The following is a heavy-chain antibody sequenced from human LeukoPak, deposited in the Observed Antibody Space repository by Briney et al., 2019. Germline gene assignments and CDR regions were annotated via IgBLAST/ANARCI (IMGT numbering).Heavy chain of an antibody. J-gene: IGHJ4*02. D-gene: IGHD3-3*01. CDR3: ARHTRVRTLDY. CDR2: IYYSGST. CDR1: GGSIGSYY. V-gene: IGHV4-59*08. Sequence: SETLSLTCTVSGGSIGSYYWSWIRQPPGKGLEWIGYIYYSGSTNYNPSLKSRVTISVDTSKNQFSLKLSSVTAADTAVYYCARHTRVRTLDYWGQGTLVTVSS.